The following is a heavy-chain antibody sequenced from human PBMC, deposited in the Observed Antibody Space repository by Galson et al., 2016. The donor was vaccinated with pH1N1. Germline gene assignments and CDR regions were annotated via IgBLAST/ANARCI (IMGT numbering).Heavy chain of an antibody. Sequence: PALVKPTQTLTLTCTFSGFSLTTSGMRVSWIRQPPGKALEWLARIEWDDDKFYSTSLKTRLTISKDTSKNQVVLTMTNMDPVDTATYYCGRNPAFVGGAIDFWGQGTMVTVSS. V-gene: IGHV2-70*04. CDR1: GFSLTTSGMR. CDR2: IEWDDDK. CDR3: GRNPAFVGGAIDF. D-gene: IGHD2-15*01. J-gene: IGHJ3*01.